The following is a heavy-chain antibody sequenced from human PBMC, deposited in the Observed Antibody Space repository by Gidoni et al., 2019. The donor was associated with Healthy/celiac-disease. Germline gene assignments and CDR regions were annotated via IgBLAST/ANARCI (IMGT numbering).Heavy chain of an antibody. CDR2: IRSKANSYAT. Sequence: EVQLVESGGGLVQPGGSLKLSCAASGFTFSGSAMHWVRQASGKGLEWVGRIRSKANSYATAYAASVKGRFTISRDDSKNTAYLQMNSLKTEDTAVYYCTTRGIVGAYFIDYWGQGTLVTVSS. CDR1: GFTFSGSA. D-gene: IGHD1-26*01. CDR3: TTRGIVGAYFIDY. V-gene: IGHV3-73*02. J-gene: IGHJ4*02.